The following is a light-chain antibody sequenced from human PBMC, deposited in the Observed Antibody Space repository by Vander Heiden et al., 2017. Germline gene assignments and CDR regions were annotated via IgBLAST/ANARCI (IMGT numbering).Light chain of an antibody. V-gene: IGKV3-15*01. CDR3: HQDSKLHT. J-gene: IGKJ2*01. CDR1: RSVNIN. CDR2: VAS. Sequence: ELVLTQSPATLSVAPGERATISCRASRSVNINLAWYQQKPGQAPRLLIFVASTWALGIPPRSIASGLGTEFTLTSSSLRSENFAVFFLHQDSKLHTFGQGTRLEI.